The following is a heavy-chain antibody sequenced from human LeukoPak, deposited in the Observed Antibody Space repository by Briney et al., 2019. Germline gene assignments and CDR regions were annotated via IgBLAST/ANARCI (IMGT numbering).Heavy chain of an antibody. CDR3: VGYCSSTSCYLRY. V-gene: IGHV4-34*01. Sequence: SETLSLTCAVYGGSFSGYYWSWIRQPPGKGLEWIGEISHSGSTNYNPSLKSRVTISVDTSKNQFSLKLSSVTAADTAVYYCVGYCSSTSCYLRYWGQGTLVTVSS. J-gene: IGHJ4*02. D-gene: IGHD2-2*03. CDR1: GGSFSGYY. CDR2: ISHSGST.